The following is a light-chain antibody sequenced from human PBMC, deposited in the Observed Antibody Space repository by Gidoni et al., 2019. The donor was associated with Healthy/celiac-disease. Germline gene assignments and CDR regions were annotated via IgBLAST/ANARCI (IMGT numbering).Light chain of an antibody. CDR3: QQRSNWPPIT. CDR2: DAS. CDR1: QSVSSY. V-gene: IGKV3-11*01. Sequence: EIVLTQSPATLSLSPGERATISCRASQSVSSYLAWYQQKPGQAPRLLIYDASNRATGIPARFSGSGSATDFTLTISSLEPDDFAVYYCQQRSNWPPITFGQGTRLEIK. J-gene: IGKJ5*01.